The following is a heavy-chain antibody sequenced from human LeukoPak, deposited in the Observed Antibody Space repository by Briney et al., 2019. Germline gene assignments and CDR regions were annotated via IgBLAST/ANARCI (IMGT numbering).Heavy chain of an antibody. CDR3: ARHRGAPYYYDSSGYGDWFDP. J-gene: IGHJ5*02. D-gene: IGHD3-22*01. CDR2: INHSGST. CDR1: GGSFSGYY. Sequence: SETLSLTCAVYGGSFSGYYWSWIRQPPGKGLEWIGEINHSGSTNYNPSLKSRVTISVDTSKNQFSLKLSSVTAADTAVYYCARHRGAPYYYDSSGYGDWFDPWGQGTLVTVSS. V-gene: IGHV4-34*01.